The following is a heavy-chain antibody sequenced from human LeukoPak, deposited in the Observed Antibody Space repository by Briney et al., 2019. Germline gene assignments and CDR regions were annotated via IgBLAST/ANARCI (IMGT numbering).Heavy chain of an antibody. D-gene: IGHD2-21*02. V-gene: IGHV3-23*01. Sequence: GGSLRLSCTASGFTFTNYAMNWVRQAPGKGLEWVSTISGSGSISYYADSVKGRFTISRDDSKNTLYLQMNSLRAEDTAVYFCARLSSWVFEIWGQGTMVTVSS. J-gene: IGHJ3*02. CDR2: ISGSGSIS. CDR3: ARLSSWVFEI. CDR1: GFTFTNYA.